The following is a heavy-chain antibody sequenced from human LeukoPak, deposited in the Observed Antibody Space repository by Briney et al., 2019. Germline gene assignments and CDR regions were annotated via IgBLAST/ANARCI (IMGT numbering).Heavy chain of an antibody. CDR1: GYTLTELS. D-gene: IGHD3-16*01. CDR3: TTGVRSRDYDYVWGSRPSDYFYYGMDF. V-gene: IGHV1-24*01. Sequence: ASVKVSCKVSGYTLTELSMHWVRQAPGKGLEWMGGFDPEDGETIYAQKFQGRVTMTEDTSTDTAYMELSSLRSEDTAVYYCTTGVRSRDYDYVWGSRPSDYFYYGMDFWGQGTTVTVSS. CDR2: FDPEDGET. J-gene: IGHJ6*02.